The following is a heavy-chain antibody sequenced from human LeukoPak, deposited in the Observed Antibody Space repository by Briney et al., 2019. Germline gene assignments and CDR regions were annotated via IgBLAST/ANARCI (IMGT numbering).Heavy chain of an antibody. D-gene: IGHD6-13*01. J-gene: IGHJ5*02. CDR1: GYTFTSYD. CDR2: MNPNSGNT. Sequence: ASVKVSCKASGYTFTSYDINWVRQAPGQRLEWMGWMNPNSGNTDYAQKFQGRVTMTRNTSISTAYMELSSLRSEDTAVYYCARLKTAAGKNEGIDPWGQGTLVTVSS. CDR3: ARLKTAAGKNEGIDP. V-gene: IGHV1-8*01.